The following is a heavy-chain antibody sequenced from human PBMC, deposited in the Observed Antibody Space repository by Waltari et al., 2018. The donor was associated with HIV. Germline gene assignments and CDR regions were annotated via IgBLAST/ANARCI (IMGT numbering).Heavy chain of an antibody. Sequence: EVQLVESGGGLVKPGESLRLSCSGSGFTFSSYTMTWVRQTPGKGLEWVSSISSSSSYIFYGDSMKGRFIISRDNAKNSLYVEMNSLRLDDTAVYYCARVRTNWYSTESGMNWFDLWGQGTLVTVSS. CDR2: ISSSSSYI. J-gene: IGHJ5*02. CDR3: ARVRTNWYSTESGMNWFDL. CDR1: GFTFSSYT. V-gene: IGHV3-21*06. D-gene: IGHD2-21*01.